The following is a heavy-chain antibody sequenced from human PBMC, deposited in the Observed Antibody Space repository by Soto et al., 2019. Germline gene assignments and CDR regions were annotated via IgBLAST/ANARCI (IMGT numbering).Heavy chain of an antibody. V-gene: IGHV4-30-4*01. CDR2: ITYSGST. J-gene: IGHJ4*02. CDR3: ARSSIYYDYSGYYTFDY. CDR1: GGSISSGDSY. Sequence: QVQLQESGPRLVKPSQTLSLTCTVSGGSISSGDSYWSWIRQPPGKGLEWIGYITYSGSTYYNPSLKSRVTISVDTSKNQFSLNLSSLTAADTAFYYFARSSIYYDYSGYYTFDYWGQGTLVTVSS. D-gene: IGHD3-22*01.